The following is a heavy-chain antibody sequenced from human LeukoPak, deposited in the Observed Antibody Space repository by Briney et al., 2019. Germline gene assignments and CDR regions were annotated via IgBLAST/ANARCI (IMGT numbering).Heavy chain of an antibody. Sequence: GGSLRFSCAASGFTFSSYWMHWVRQAPGKGLVWVSRISPDGSTTGHADSVKGRFTTSRDNAKNTLFLQMNSLRAEDTAVYYCTRDFDFSSAIWGQGTLVTVSS. CDR1: GFTFSSYW. J-gene: IGHJ4*02. CDR2: ISPDGSTT. D-gene: IGHD3-3*01. V-gene: IGHV3-74*01. CDR3: TRDFDFSSAI.